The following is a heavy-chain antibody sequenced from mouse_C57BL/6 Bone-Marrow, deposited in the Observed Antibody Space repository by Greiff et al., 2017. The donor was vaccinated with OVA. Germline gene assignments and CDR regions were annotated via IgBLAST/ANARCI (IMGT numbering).Heavy chain of an antibody. CDR1: GYSITSGYY. D-gene: IGHD1-1*01. CDR2: ISYDGSN. J-gene: IGHJ4*01. CDR3: ARGVVADYYAMDY. V-gene: IGHV3-6*01. Sequence: EVKLQESGPGLVKPSQSLSLTCSVTGYSITSGYYWNWIRQFPGNKLEWMGYISYDGSNNYNPSLKNRISITRDTSKNQFFLKLNSVTTEDTATYYCARGVVADYYAMDYWGQGTSVTVSS.